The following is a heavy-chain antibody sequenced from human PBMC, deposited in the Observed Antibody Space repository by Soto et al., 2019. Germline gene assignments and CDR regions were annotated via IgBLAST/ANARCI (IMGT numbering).Heavy chain of an antibody. V-gene: IGHV3-30-3*01. CDR3: VRDVWWAPGLDAFDI. Sequence: QVQLVESGGGVVQPGRSLRISCAASGFTFTFFAMHWVREAPGKGLEWVAAVSKDGSNTYYADTVKGRFTISRDNPKNTLYLQMNNLRAEDTAVYYCVRDVWWAPGLDAFDIWGQGTMVTVSP. CDR1: GFTFTFFA. D-gene: IGHD1-26*01. CDR2: VSKDGSNT. J-gene: IGHJ3*02.